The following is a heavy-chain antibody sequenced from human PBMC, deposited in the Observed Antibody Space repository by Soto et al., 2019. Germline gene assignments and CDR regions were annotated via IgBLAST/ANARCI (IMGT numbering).Heavy chain of an antibody. CDR1: GFTFSSCT. V-gene: IGHV3-21*06. D-gene: IGHD2-15*01. J-gene: IGHJ6*02. Sequence: EVHLVESGGGLVKPGGSLRLSCAVSGFTFSSCTVNWVRQAPGKGLEWVSSISPSSGHIYYADSVKGRFTSSRDNAKNSLFLQMNSLRGEDTAVYYCSGCSGGACHKNYGMDVWGQGTTVTVSS. CDR2: ISPSSGHI. CDR3: SGCSGGACHKNYGMDV.